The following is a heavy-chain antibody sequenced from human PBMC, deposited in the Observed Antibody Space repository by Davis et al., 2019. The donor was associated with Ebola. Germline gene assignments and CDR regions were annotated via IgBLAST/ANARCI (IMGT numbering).Heavy chain of an antibody. Sequence: ASVKVSCKASGYTFTSYGISWVRQAPGQGLEWMGWISAYNGNTNYAQKLQGRVTMTTDTSTSTAYMELRSLRSDDTAVYYCATDLSCGGDCYSFDYWGQGTLVTVSS. CDR2: ISAYNGNT. J-gene: IGHJ4*02. V-gene: IGHV1-18*01. CDR3: ATDLSCGGDCYSFDY. D-gene: IGHD2-21*02. CDR1: GYTFTSYG.